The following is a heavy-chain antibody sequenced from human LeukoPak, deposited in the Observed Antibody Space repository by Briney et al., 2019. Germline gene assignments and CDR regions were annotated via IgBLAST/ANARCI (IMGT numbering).Heavy chain of an antibody. CDR3: AIRRGYSYGYLDY. J-gene: IGHJ4*02. CDR2: INPNSGGT. V-gene: IGHV1-2*02. D-gene: IGHD5-18*01. CDR1: GYTFTGYY. Sequence: GASVMVSCKASGYTFTGYYMHWVRQAPGQGLEWMGWINPNSGGTNYAQKFQGRVTMTRDTSISTAYMELSRLRSDDTAVYYCAIRRGYSYGYLDYWGQGTLVTVSS.